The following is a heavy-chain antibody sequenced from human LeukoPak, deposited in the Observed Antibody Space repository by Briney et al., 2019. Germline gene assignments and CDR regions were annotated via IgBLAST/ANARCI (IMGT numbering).Heavy chain of an antibody. CDR2: IWYDGSNK. Sequence: GRSLRLSCAASGFTSSSYGMHWVRQAPGKGLEWVAVIWYDGSNKYYADSVKGRFTISRDNSKNTLYLQMNSLRAEDTAVYYCASGGSSYFDYWGQGTLVTVSS. D-gene: IGHD6-6*01. J-gene: IGHJ4*02. V-gene: IGHV3-33*01. CDR1: GFTSSSYG. CDR3: ASGGSSYFDY.